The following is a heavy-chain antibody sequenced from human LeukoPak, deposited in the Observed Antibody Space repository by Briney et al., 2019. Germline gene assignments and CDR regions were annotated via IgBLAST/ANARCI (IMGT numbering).Heavy chain of an antibody. CDR1: GYTFTSYG. CDR2: ISAYNGNT. Sequence: ASVKVSCKASGYTFTSYGISWVRQAPGQGRGRMGWISAYNGNTNYAQKLQGRVTMTTDTSTSTAYMELRSLRTDDTAVYYCARGGDYYDSSGYFDYWGQGTLVTVSS. J-gene: IGHJ4*02. CDR3: ARGGDYYDSSGYFDY. D-gene: IGHD3-22*01. V-gene: IGHV1-18*01.